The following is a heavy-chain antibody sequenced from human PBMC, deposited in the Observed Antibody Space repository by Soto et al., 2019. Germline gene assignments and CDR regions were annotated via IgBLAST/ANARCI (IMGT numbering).Heavy chain of an antibody. CDR2: ISAYNGNT. J-gene: IGHJ4*02. Sequence: GASVKVSCKASGYTFTGYYMHWVRQAPGQGLEWMGWISAYNGNTNYAQKLQGRVTMTTDTSTSTAYMELRSLRSDDTAVYYCARVLKTYSYADDYWGQGTLVTVSS. CDR3: ARVLKTYSYADDY. CDR1: GYTFTGYY. V-gene: IGHV1-18*04. D-gene: IGHD5-18*01.